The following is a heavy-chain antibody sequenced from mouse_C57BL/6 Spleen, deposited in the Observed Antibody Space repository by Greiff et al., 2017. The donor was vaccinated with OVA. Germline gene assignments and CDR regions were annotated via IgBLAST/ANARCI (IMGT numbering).Heavy chain of an antibody. J-gene: IGHJ4*01. CDR2: ISDGGSYT. CDR1: GFTFSSYA. D-gene: IGHD1-1*01. CDR3: ARDTTVVAPYAMDY. V-gene: IGHV5-4*01. Sequence: EVQLVESGGGLVKPGGSLKLSCAASGFTFSSYAMSWVRQTPEKRLEWVATISDGGSYTYYPDNVKGRFTISRDNAKNNLYLQMSHLKSEDTAMYYCARDTTVVAPYAMDYWGQGTSVTVSS.